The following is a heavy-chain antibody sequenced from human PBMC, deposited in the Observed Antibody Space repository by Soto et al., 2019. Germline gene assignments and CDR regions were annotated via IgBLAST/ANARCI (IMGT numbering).Heavy chain of an antibody. J-gene: IGHJ4*02. CDR1: GYTCTSYA. D-gene: IGHD3-3*01. V-gene: IGHV1-3*01. CDR2: INDGNGNT. Sequence: QVPLVQSGAEVKKPGASVKVSCKASGYTCTSYAMHWVRQAPGQRLGWMGWINDGNGNTKYSQKFQVRVTITREPCASTAYSELSSPRSDDPAVYYCARGSYDFWPAFDYWGQVPLVTVSS. CDR3: ARGSYDFWPAFDY.